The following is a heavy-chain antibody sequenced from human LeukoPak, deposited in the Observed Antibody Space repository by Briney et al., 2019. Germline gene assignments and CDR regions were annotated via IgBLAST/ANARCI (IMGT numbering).Heavy chain of an antibody. Sequence: PGGSLRLSCAASGFTFSSYWMHWVRQAPGKGLVWVSRINSDGSSTSYADSVKGRFTISRDNAKNSLYLQMNSLRAEDTALYHCARDLGSGWYKDWGQGTLVTVSS. CDR2: INSDGSST. CDR3: ARDLGSGWYKD. V-gene: IGHV3-74*01. J-gene: IGHJ4*02. CDR1: GFTFSSYW. D-gene: IGHD6-19*01.